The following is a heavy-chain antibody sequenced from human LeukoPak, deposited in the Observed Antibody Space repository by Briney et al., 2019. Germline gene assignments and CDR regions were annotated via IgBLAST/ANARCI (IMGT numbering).Heavy chain of an antibody. D-gene: IGHD3-22*01. CDR2: IYSGGST. J-gene: IGHJ3*02. CDR3: AKDQVPYDQDAFDI. V-gene: IGHV3-53*01. CDR1: EFTVSSNY. Sequence: GGSLRLSCAASEFTVSSNYMSWVRQAPGKGLEWVSVIYSGGSTYYADSVKGRFTISRDNSKNTLYLQMNSLRAEDTAVYYCAKDQVPYDQDAFDIWGQGTMVTVSS.